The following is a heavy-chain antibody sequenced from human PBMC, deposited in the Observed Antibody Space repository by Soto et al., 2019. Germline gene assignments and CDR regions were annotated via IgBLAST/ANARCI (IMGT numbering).Heavy chain of an antibody. J-gene: IGHJ5*02. CDR1: GGSISSYY. D-gene: IGHD6-19*01. CDR2: IYYSGST. Sequence: QVQLQESGPGLVKPSETLSLTCTVSGGSISSYYWSWIRQPPGKGLEWIGYIYYSGSTNYNPPLKSRVTISVDTSKNQFSLKLSSVTAADTAVYYCARPPAAWGQGTLVTVSS. V-gene: IGHV4-59*08. CDR3: ARPPAA.